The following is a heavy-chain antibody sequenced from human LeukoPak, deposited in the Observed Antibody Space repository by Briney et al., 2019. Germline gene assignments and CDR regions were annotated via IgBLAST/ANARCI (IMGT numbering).Heavy chain of an antibody. Sequence: SETLSLTCTVSGGSISSYYWSWIRQPPGKGLEWIGYIYYSGSTNYNPSLKSRVTISVDTSKNQFSLKLSSLTAADTAVYYCARRDDSSGYHKIFDYWGQGTLVTVSS. CDR1: GGSISSYY. J-gene: IGHJ4*02. CDR3: ARRDDSSGYHKIFDY. CDR2: IYYSGST. V-gene: IGHV4-59*08. D-gene: IGHD3-22*01.